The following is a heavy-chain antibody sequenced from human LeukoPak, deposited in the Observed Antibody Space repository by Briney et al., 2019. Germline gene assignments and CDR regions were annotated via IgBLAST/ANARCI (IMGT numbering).Heavy chain of an antibody. V-gene: IGHV1-69*05. CDR3: ARDQGQNSYGYLAFDI. CDR1: GGTFSSYA. J-gene: IGHJ3*02. CDR2: IIPIFGTA. Sequence: SVKVSCKASGGTFSSYAITWVRQAPGQGLEWMGGIIPIFGTANYAQKFQGRVTITTDESTSTAYMELSSLRSEDTAVYYCARDQGQNSYGYLAFDIWGQGTMVTVSS. D-gene: IGHD5-18*01.